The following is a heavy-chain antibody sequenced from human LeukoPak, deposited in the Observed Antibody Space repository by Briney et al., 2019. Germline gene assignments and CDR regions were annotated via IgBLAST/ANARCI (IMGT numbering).Heavy chain of an antibody. D-gene: IGHD1-1*01. J-gene: IGHJ4*02. CDR3: ARVGGTTTRYFDY. Sequence: SETLSLTCTVSGGSISSYWWSWIRQPPGKGLECIGYIYYSGSTNYNPSLKSRATISVDTSKNHFSLRLSSMSAADTALYYCARVGGTTTRYFDYWGQGTLVTVSS. CDR2: IYYSGST. CDR1: GGSISSYW. V-gene: IGHV4-59*01.